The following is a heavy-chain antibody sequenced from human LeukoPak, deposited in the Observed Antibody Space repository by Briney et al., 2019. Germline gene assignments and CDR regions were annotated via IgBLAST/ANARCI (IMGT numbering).Heavy chain of an antibody. J-gene: IGHJ3*02. Sequence: ASVKVSCKASGGTFSSYAISWVRQAPGQGLEWMGRIIPILGIANYAQKFQGRVTITADKSTSTAYMEPSSLRSEDTAVYHCARAAVPTDAFDIWGQGTMVTVSS. CDR3: ARAAVPTDAFDI. V-gene: IGHV1-69*04. CDR1: GGTFSSYA. D-gene: IGHD4/OR15-4a*01. CDR2: IIPILGIA.